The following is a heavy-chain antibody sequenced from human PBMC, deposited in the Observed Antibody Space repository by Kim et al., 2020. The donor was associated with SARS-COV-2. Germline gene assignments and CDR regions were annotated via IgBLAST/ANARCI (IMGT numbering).Heavy chain of an antibody. J-gene: IGHJ6*02. V-gene: IGHV3-66*01. D-gene: IGHD6-13*01. Sequence: GGSLRLSCAASGFTVSSNYMSWVRQAPGKGLEWVSVIYSGGSTYYAASAKGRITIYRDNAKNTLYHLMNSLRAEDTAVYYCARDSSSSWYIHYYSGMDVCGQGTTGTVS. CDR2: IYSGGST. CDR1: GFTVSSNY. CDR3: ARDSSSSWYIHYYSGMDV.